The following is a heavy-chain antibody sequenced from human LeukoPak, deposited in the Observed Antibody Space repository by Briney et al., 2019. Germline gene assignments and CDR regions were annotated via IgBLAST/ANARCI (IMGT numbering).Heavy chain of an antibody. V-gene: IGHV3-48*01. CDR1: GFTFSSYS. CDR3: ARQLDS. Sequence: GGSLRLSCAASGFTFSSYSMNWVRQAPGKGLEWVSYISGSGSSIYYADSVKGRFTTSRDNAKNSLYLQMNSLRAEDTAVYYCARQLDSWGQGTLVTVSS. CDR2: ISGSGSSI. J-gene: IGHJ4*02.